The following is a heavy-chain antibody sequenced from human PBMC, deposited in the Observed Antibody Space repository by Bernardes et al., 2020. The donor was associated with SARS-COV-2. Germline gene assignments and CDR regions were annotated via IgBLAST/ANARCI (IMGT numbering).Heavy chain of an antibody. CDR2: ISWNSGSI. CDR3: AKDSGVAVAATVGFDY. V-gene: IGHV3-9*01. Sequence: SLRLSCAASGFTFDDYAMHWVRQAPGKGLEWVSGISWNSGSIGYADSVKGRFTISRDNAKNSLYLQMNSLRAEDTALYYCAKDSGVAVAATVGFDYWGQGTLVTVSS. J-gene: IGHJ4*02. CDR1: GFTFDDYA. D-gene: IGHD6-19*01.